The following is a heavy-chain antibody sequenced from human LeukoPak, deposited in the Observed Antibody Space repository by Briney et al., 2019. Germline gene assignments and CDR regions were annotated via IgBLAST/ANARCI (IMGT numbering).Heavy chain of an antibody. CDR1: GGSFSSYY. Sequence: SETLSLTCTVSGGSFSSYYWTWIRQPPGKGLEWIGYIDHSGSTNYNPSLKSRVSISSDTSKNQFSLKLSSVTAADTAVYYCARQYPVRYSYGYAGYMDVWGKGTTVTVSS. CDR3: ARQYPVRYSYGYAGYMDV. CDR2: IDHSGST. V-gene: IGHV4-59*01. J-gene: IGHJ6*03. D-gene: IGHD5-18*01.